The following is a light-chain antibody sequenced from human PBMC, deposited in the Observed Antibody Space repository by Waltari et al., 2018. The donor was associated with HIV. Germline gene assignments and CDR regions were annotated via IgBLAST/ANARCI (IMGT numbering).Light chain of an antibody. J-gene: IGKJ4*01. Sequence: DIQLTQSPSFLSASIGDNVTITCRASQNIYSYLVWYQQKPGRAPQVLIYATSTLQSGVPSRFSGSGSGTEFALTITNLQPDDFATYYCQQVNGYPLTFGGGTKVEIK. CDR3: QQVNGYPLT. V-gene: IGKV1-9*01. CDR2: ATS. CDR1: QNIYSY.